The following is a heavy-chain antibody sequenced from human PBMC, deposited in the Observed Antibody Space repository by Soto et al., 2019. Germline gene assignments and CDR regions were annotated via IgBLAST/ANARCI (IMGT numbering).Heavy chain of an antibody. Sequence: GGSLRLSCAASGFTFSSYGMHWGRQAPGKGLEWVAVISYDGSNKYYADSVKGRFTISRDNSKNTLYLQMNSLRAEDTAVYYCAKDLTMIVTAGGIIWWGQGTLVTVS. V-gene: IGHV3-30*18. CDR1: GFTFSSYG. D-gene: IGHD3-22*01. CDR3: AKDLTMIVTAGGIIW. CDR2: ISYDGSNK. J-gene: IGHJ4*02.